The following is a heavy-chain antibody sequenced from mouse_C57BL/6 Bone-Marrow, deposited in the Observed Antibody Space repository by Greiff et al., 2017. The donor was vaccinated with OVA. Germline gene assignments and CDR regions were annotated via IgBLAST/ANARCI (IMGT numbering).Heavy chain of an antibody. J-gene: IGHJ2*01. V-gene: IGHV1-64*01. CDR3: ATLRRTLYYFDY. Sequence: VQLQQPGAELVKPGASVKLSCKASGYTFTSYWMHWVKQRPGQGLEWIGMVHPNSGSTNYNEKFKNKATLTVDKSSSTAYMQLSSLASEDSAVYSCATLRRTLYYFDYWGQCTTLTVAS. D-gene: IGHD1-2*01. CDR2: VHPNSGST. CDR1: GYTFTSYW.